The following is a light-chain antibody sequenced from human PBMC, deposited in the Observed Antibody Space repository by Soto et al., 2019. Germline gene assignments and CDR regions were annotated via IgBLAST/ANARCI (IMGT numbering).Light chain of an antibody. Sequence: DSQMTQSPSSLSASVGDRVTITCRASHTFSSLLNWYQQKRGKPPSLLIYGAFNLRSGVPSRFAGRGGGAEFRLTLRSLPPGDFATYYCQQPYSPPFTFGQRTSLEL. CDR3: QQPYSPPFT. V-gene: IGKV1-39*01. CDR2: GAF. J-gene: IGKJ2*01. CDR1: HTFSSL.